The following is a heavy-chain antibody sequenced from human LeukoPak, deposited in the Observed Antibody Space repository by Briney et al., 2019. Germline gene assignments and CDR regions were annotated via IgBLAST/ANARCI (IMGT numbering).Heavy chain of an antibody. V-gene: IGHV3-48*03. CDR2: ISSSGSTI. Sequence: GGSLRLSCAASGFTSSSYEMNWVRQAPGKGLEWVSYISSSGSTIYYADSVKGRFTISRDNAKNSLYLQMNSLRAEDTAVYYCAAGNTRIRIDYYYYYYGMDVWGQGTTVTVSS. CDR3: AAGNTRIRIDYYYYYYGMDV. CDR1: GFTSSSYE. J-gene: IGHJ6*02. D-gene: IGHD3-10*01.